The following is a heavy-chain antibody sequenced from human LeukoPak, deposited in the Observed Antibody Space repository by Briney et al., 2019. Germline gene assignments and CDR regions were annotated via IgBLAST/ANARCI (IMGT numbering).Heavy chain of an antibody. CDR1: GYTFTSYD. D-gene: IGHD2-21*02. CDR3: ARARRVTAIQVDSQH. V-gene: IGHV1-8*01. Sequence: GASVKVSRKASGYTFTSYDINWVRQATGQGLEWMGWMNPNSGNTGYAQKFQGRVTMTRNTSISTAYMELSSLRSEDTAVYYCARARRVTAIQVDSQHWGQGTLVTVSS. CDR2: MNPNSGNT. J-gene: IGHJ1*01.